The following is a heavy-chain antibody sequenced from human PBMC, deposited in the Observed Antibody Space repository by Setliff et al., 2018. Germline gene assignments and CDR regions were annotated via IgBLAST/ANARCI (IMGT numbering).Heavy chain of an antibody. J-gene: IGHJ6*03. D-gene: IGHD3-10*01. Sequence: ASVKVSCKASGYTFTTYAIGWMRQAPGQGPEWMGWINTNTGNPIYAQGFTGRFVFSLDTSVSTAYLQISSLKAEDTALYYCARASRFGTTMWRGDYYMDVWGKGTTVTVSS. CDR2: INTNTGNP. V-gene: IGHV7-4-1*02. CDR1: GYTFTTYA. CDR3: ARASRFGTTMWRGDYYMDV.